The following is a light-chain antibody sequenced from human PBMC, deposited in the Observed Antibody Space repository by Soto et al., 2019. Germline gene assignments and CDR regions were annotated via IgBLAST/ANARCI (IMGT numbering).Light chain of an antibody. CDR3: HQYDSDRT. J-gene: IGKJ1*01. V-gene: IGKV1-5*01. CDR2: DAS. Sequence: DFQMTQSPSTLSASVGDRVTITCRASQNIGKWLAWYQQKPGKAPNLLISDASRLESGVPSRFRGRGSGTNFTLAISSLQPDDFATYYCHQYDSDRTFGQGTKVDLK. CDR1: QNIGKW.